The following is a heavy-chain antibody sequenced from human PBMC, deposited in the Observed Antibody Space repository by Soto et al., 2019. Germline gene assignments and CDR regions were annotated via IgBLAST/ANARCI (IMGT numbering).Heavy chain of an antibody. D-gene: IGHD6-19*01. V-gene: IGHV1-69*13. CDR1: GGTFSSYA. CDR2: IIPIFGTA. Sequence: ASVKVSCKASGGTFSSYAISWVRQAPGQGLEWMGGIIPIFGTANYAQKFQGRVTITADESTSTAYMELSSLRSEDTAVYYCASRIAVAGRYYYYGMDVWGQGTTVTAP. CDR3: ASRIAVAGRYYYYGMDV. J-gene: IGHJ6*02.